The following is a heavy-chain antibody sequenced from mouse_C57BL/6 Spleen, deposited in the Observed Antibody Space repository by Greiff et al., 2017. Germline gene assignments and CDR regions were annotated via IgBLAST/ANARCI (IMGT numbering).Heavy chain of an antibody. CDR3: ASYLGGFAY. CDR2: IWTGGGT. D-gene: IGHD3-1*01. J-gene: IGHJ3*01. V-gene: IGHV2-9-1*01. Sequence: VQLVESGPGLVAPSQRLSITCTVSGFSLTSYAISWVSQPPGQGLEWIGVIWTGGGTNDNSALKSRLSISKDNSKIQVFLKMNILQTDDTARYYCASYLGGFAYWGQGTLVTVSA. CDR1: GFSLTSYA.